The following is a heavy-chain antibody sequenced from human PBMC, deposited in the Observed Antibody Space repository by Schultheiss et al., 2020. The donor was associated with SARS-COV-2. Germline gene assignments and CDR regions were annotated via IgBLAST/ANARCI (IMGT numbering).Heavy chain of an antibody. J-gene: IGHJ5*02. CDR2: INHSGST. V-gene: IGHV4-34*01. D-gene: IGHD5-12*01. CDR3: ARTLIVATITWFDP. CDR1: GGSFSGYY. Sequence: SETLSLTCAVYGGSFSGYYWSWIRQPPGKGLEWIGEINHSGSTNYNPPLKSRVTISVDTSKNQFSLKLSSVTAADTAVYYCARTLIVATITWFDPWGQGTLVTVSS.